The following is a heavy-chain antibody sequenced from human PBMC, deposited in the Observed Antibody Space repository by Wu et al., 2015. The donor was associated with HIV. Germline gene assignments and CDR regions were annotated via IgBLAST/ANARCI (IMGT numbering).Heavy chain of an antibody. CDR2: INPNSGGT. J-gene: IGHJ2*01. CDR1: GYTFTDHY. CDR3: ARDTNYWYFDV. Sequence: QLVQSGAEVTKPGASVSVSCQTSGYTFTDHYIHWVRQAPGQGLEWMGWINPNSGGTNYAQKFQGRVTMTRDTSFSIVYMELRRLRSDDTAVYYCARDTNYWYFDVWGRGTLVTVSS. D-gene: IGHD3-3*01. V-gene: IGHV1-2*02.